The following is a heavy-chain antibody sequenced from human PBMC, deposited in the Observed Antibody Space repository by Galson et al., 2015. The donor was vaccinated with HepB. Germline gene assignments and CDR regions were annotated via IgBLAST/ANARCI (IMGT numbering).Heavy chain of an antibody. CDR2: ISSSSSYT. CDR1: GFTFSDYY. CDR3: ARARRRGYSYGQFDY. J-gene: IGHJ4*02. Sequence: SLRLSCAASGFTFSDYYMSWIRPAPGKGLEWVSYISSSSSYTKYADSVKGRFTISRDNAKNSLYLQINSLRAEDTAVYYCARARRRGYSYGQFDYRGQGTLVTVSS. V-gene: IGHV3-11*05. D-gene: IGHD5-18*01.